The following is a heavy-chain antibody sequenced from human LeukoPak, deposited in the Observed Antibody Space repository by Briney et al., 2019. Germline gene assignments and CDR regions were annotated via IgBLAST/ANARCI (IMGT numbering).Heavy chain of an antibody. CDR1: GFTFRTYA. CDR2: MTNSGGNT. Sequence: PGGSLRLSCATSGFTFRTYAMSWVRQAPGKGLEWVSSMTNSGGNTYYADSVKGRFTTSSDNSKNTLYLQMNSLGAEDTAVYYCAKDGTSRYDFWSGPYRQYYYYYMDVWGEGTTVTVSS. CDR3: AKDGTSRYDFWSGPYRQYYYYYMDV. J-gene: IGHJ6*03. D-gene: IGHD3-3*01. V-gene: IGHV3-23*01.